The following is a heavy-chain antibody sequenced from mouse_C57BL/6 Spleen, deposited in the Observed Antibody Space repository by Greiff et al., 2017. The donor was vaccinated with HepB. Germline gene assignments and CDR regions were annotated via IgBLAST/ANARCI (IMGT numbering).Heavy chain of an antibody. CDR3: CGEGDFDY. CDR1: GYTFTSYW. CDR2: INPSSGYT. V-gene: IGHV1-7*01. Sequence: VQGVESGAELAKPGASVKLSCKASGYTFTSYWMHWVKQRPGQGLEWIGYINPSSGYTKYNQKFKDKATLTADKSSSTAYMQLSSLTYEDSAVYYCCGEGDFDYWGQGTTLTVSS. J-gene: IGHJ2*01.